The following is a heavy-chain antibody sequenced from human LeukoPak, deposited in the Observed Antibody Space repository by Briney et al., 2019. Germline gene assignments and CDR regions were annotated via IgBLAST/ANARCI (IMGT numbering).Heavy chain of an antibody. CDR1: GFTFSSYA. CDR3: ALSRVRYFDWVPFNWFDP. D-gene: IGHD3-9*01. CDR2: ISSSGSTI. Sequence: GGSLRLSCAASGFTFSSYAMNWVRQAPGKGLEWVSYISSSGSTIYYADSVKGRFTISRDNAKNSLYLQMNSLRAEDTAVYYCALSRVRYFDWVPFNWFDPWGQGTLVTVSS. J-gene: IGHJ5*02. V-gene: IGHV3-48*03.